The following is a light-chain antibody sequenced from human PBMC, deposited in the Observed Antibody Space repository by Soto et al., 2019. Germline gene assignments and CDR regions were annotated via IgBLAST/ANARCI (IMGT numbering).Light chain of an antibody. CDR1: QSIGSY. J-gene: IGKJ1*01. CDR3: QQSYTTPWT. V-gene: IGKV1-39*01. Sequence: DIQMTQSPSSLSASLGGRVTITCQASQSIGSYLNWYRHKSGKAPELLIFAAYTLQSGVPSRFSGSGSGTHFNLHIRSLQPEDFATYYCQQSYTTPWTFGQGTKVEVK. CDR2: AAY.